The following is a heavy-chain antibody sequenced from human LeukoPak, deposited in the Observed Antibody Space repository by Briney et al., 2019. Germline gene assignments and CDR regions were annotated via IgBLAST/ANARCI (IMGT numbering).Heavy chain of an antibody. D-gene: IGHD6-19*01. CDR3: AKGGSGWHVDYYYYYYMDV. Sequence: GGSLRLSCAASGFSFSVYWMHWVRQAPGKGPVWVSRIKTDGSITDYADFVKGRFTISRDNSKNTLYLQMNSLRAEDTAVYYCAKGGSGWHVDYYYYYYMDVWGKGTTVTISS. V-gene: IGHV3-74*01. CDR2: IKTDGSIT. CDR1: GFSFSVYW. J-gene: IGHJ6*03.